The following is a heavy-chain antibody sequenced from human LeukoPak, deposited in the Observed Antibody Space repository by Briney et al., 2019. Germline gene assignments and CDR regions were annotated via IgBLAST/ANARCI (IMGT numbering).Heavy chain of an antibody. V-gene: IGHV1-69*13. CDR2: IIPIFGTA. Sequence: GASVKVSCKASGGTFSSYAISWVREAPGQGLEWMGGIIPIFGTANYAQKFQGRVTITADESTSTAYMELSSLRSEDTAVYYCARLQLYAFDIWGQGTMVTVSS. CDR3: ARLQLYAFDI. J-gene: IGHJ3*02. D-gene: IGHD5-24*01. CDR1: GGTFSSYA.